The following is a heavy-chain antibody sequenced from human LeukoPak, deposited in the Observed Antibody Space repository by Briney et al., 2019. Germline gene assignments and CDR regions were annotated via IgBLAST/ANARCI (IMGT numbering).Heavy chain of an antibody. CDR3: ARHWYIRVSRMTTVVRNVRPKPPGRPMDV. J-gene: IGHJ6*04. Sequence: SSEALSLTCAVYGGSFSGYYWSWIRQPPGKGLEWIGEINHSGSTNYNPSLKSRVTISVDTSKNQFSLKLSSVTAADTAVYYCARHWYIRVSRMTTVVRNVRPKPPGRPMDVWGKGTTVTISS. V-gene: IGHV4-34*01. D-gene: IGHD4-23*01. CDR1: GGSFSGYY. CDR2: INHSGST.